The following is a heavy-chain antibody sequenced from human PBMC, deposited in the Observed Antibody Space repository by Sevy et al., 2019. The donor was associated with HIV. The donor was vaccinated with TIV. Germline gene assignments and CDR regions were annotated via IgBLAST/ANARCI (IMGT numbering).Heavy chain of an antibody. V-gene: IGHV3-23*01. Sequence: GGSLRLSCAASGFTFDSYSMTWVRLAPGKGPEWVSLVSDSGVRTHYADSVKGRFTISIDNSKSMVVLQMNSLRAEDTAVYYCATKLVYGQFDTWGQGTLVTVSS. CDR1: GFTFDSYS. CDR3: ATKLVYGQFDT. D-gene: IGHD1-1*01. CDR2: VSDSGVRT. J-gene: IGHJ5*02.